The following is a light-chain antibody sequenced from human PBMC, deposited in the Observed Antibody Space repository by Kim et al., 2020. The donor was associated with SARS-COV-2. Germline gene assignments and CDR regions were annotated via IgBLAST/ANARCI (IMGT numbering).Light chain of an antibody. CDR3: ISYTISTTFV. CDR1: SSDIGVHNY. CDR2: DGS. J-gene: IGLJ1*01. Sequence: GQSPTLSCIGTSSDIGVHNYVAWYQQHPGNAPKLVIYDGSKRPSGVSPRFSGSRSGNTASLTISGLQTEDEADYYCISYTISTTFVFGSGTKVTVL. V-gene: IGLV2-14*04.